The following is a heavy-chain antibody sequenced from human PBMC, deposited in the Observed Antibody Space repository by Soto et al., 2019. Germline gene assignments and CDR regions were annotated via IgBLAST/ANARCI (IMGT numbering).Heavy chain of an antibody. CDR2: INHSGST. CDR1: GGSFSGYY. D-gene: IGHD3-10*01. V-gene: IGHV4-34*01. J-gene: IGHJ5*02. Sequence: SETLSLTCAVYGGSFSGYYWSWIRQPPGKGLEWIGEINHSGSTNYNPSLKSRVTISVDTSKNQFSLKLGSVTAADTAVYYCARAVRRRWFDPWGQGTLVTVSS. CDR3: ARAVRRRWFDP.